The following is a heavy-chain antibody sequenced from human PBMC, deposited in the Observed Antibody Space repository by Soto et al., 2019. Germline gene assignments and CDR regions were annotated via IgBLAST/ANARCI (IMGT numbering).Heavy chain of an antibody. J-gene: IGHJ4*02. CDR3: ARANEGNLFDY. CDR1: GGSISSGDYY. Sequence: SETLSLTCTVSGGSISSGDYYWSWIRQPPGKGLEWIGYIYYSGSTYYNPSLKSRVTISVDTSKNQFSLKLSSVTAADTAVYYCARANEGNLFDYWGQGTLVTVSS. D-gene: IGHD1-1*01. CDR2: IYYSGST. V-gene: IGHV4-30-4*01.